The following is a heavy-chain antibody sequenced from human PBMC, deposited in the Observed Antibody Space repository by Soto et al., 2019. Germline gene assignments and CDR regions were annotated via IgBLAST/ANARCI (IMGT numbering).Heavy chain of an antibody. V-gene: IGHV1-8*01. CDR1: GYTFTSYD. D-gene: IGHD3-22*01. CDR3: ARADYYDRSGYLLPCGY. Sequence: QVQLVQSGAEVKKPGASVKVSCKASGYTFTSYDINWVRQATGQGLEWMGWMNPNSGNTGYAQKFKGRVTMTRNTSISTAYMELSSLRSEDTAVYYCARADYYDRSGYLLPCGYWGQGTLVTVSS. CDR2: MNPNSGNT. J-gene: IGHJ4*02.